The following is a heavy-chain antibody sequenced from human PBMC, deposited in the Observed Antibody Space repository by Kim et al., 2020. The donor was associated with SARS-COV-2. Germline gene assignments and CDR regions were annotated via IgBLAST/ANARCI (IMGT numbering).Heavy chain of an antibody. CDR3: AREGEMATITVGYYYGMDV. V-gene: IGHV3-30*07. Sequence: GRFTISRDNSKNTLYLQMNSLRAEDTAVYYCAREGEMATITVGYYYGMDVWGQGTTVTVSS. D-gene: IGHD5-12*01. J-gene: IGHJ6*02.